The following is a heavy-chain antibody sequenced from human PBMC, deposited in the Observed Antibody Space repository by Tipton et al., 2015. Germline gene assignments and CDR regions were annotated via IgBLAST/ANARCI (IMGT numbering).Heavy chain of an antibody. D-gene: IGHD3-3*01. J-gene: IGHJ4*02. CDR2: IQTSGNT. Sequence: TLSLTCTIPGDSIGNYFWSWIRQPAGKGLEWIGRIQTSGNTNYNPSLKSRVTMSADTSKNQSSLKLSSVTAADTAVYYCAREKRISIFGVLIPHFDFWGQGALVSVSS. CDR3: AREKRISIFGVLIPHFDF. CDR1: GDSIGNYF. V-gene: IGHV4-4*07.